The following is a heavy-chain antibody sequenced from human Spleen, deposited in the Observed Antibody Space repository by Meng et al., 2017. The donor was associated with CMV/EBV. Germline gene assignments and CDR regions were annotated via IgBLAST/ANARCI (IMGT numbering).Heavy chain of an antibody. D-gene: IGHD3-3*01. CDR3: ARYDYWMGLEN. J-gene: IGHJ4*02. CDR2: FSGSGNRF. V-gene: IGHV3-48*03. CDR1: GFTFSSYE. Sequence: GGSLRLSCAASGFTFSSYEMNWVRQAPGKGLEWVSYFSGSGNRFDYAGSVKGRFIISRDNARDTLYLQMNSLRAEDTAIYFCARYDYWMGLENWGQGTLVTVSS.